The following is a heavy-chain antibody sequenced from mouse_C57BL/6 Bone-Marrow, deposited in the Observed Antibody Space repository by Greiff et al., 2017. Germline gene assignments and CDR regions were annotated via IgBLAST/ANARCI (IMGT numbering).Heavy chain of an antibody. CDR3: ARLGGWDDPFDY. CDR1: GYTFTSYT. J-gene: IGHJ2*01. Sequence: QVQLKQSGAELARPGASVKMSCKASGYTFTSYTMHWVKQRPGQGLEWIGYINPSSGYTKYNQKFKDKATLTADKSSSTAYMQLSSLTSEDSAVYYCARLGGWDDPFDYWGQGTTLTVSS. D-gene: IGHD4-1*01. V-gene: IGHV1-4*01. CDR2: INPSSGYT.